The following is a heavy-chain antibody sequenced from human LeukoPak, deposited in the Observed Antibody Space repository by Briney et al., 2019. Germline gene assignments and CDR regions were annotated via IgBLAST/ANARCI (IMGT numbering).Heavy chain of an antibody. CDR1: GFTVSSNY. Sequence: GGSLRLSCAASGFTVSSNYMSWVRQAPGKGLEWVSVIYSGGSTYYADSVKGRFTISRDNSKNTLYLQMNSLRAEDTAVYYCARGLTYYYDSSGYYYKYYFDYWGQGTLVTVSS. V-gene: IGHV3-66*01. CDR3: ARGLTYYYDSSGYYYKYYFDY. D-gene: IGHD3-22*01. CDR2: IYSGGST. J-gene: IGHJ4*02.